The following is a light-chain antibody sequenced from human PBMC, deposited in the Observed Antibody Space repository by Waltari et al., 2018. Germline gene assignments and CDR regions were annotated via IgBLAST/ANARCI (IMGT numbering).Light chain of an antibody. CDR1: QSVSSN. CDR2: GAS. V-gene: IGKV3-15*01. J-gene: IGKJ2*01. Sequence: DIVMTQSPATLSVSPGERATLSCRASQSVSSNLAWYHHKPGQAPRLLIYGASTTATGIPARFSGSGSGTEFTLTISSLQSEDFAVYYCQQYNNWPPRYTFGQGTKLEIK. CDR3: QQYNNWPPRYT.